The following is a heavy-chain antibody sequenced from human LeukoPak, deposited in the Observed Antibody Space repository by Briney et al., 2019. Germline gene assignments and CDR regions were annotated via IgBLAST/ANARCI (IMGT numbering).Heavy chain of an antibody. Sequence: ASVKVSCKASGYTFTYYYMHWVRQAPGQGLEWMGGIIPIFGTANYAQKFQGRVTITADESTSTAYMELSSLRSEDTAVYYCARPLRGNSAFDYWGQGTLVTVSS. CDR2: IIPIFGTA. CDR3: ARPLRGNSAFDY. J-gene: IGHJ4*02. V-gene: IGHV1-69*13. D-gene: IGHD4-23*01. CDR1: GYTFTYYY.